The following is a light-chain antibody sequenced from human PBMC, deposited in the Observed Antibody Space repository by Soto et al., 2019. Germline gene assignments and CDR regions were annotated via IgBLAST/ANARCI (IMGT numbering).Light chain of an antibody. CDR1: QSISSW. V-gene: IGKV1-5*01. CDR3: QQYNSYPIN. J-gene: IGKJ5*01. Sequence: DIQMTQSPSTLSASVVDRVTITFRASQSISSWLAWYQQKPGKAPKLLIYDASSLESGVPSRFSGSGSGTEFTLTISSLQPDDFATYYCQQYNSYPINFGQGKRREIK. CDR2: DAS.